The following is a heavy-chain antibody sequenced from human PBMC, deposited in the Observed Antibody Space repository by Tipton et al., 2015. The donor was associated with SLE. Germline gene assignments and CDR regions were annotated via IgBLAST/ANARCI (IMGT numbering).Heavy chain of an antibody. CDR2: IHDSGAT. CDR3: ARHLGASFDF. J-gene: IGHJ4*02. Sequence: TLSLTCTVSGGSIRSGDYYWSWIRQHPGKGLEWIGYIHDSGATFYNPSLRNRRAISVDTSQNQFSLRLTSVTAADTAVYYCARHLGASFDFWGQGILVTVSS. V-gene: IGHV4-31*03. CDR1: GGSIRSGDYY.